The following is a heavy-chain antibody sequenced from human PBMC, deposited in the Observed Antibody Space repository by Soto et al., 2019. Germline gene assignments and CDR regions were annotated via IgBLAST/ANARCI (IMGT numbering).Heavy chain of an antibody. CDR3: ARRNGYCSSTSCYNNWFDP. CDR1: GYSFTSYW. D-gene: IGHD2-2*02. V-gene: IGHV5-51*01. CDR2: IYPGDSDT. Sequence: GESLKISCKGSGYSFTSYWIGWVRQMPGKGLEWMGIIYPGDSDTRYSPSFQGQVTISADKSISTAYLQWSSLKASDTAMYYCARRNGYCSSTSCYNNWFDPWGQGTLVTVSS. J-gene: IGHJ5*02.